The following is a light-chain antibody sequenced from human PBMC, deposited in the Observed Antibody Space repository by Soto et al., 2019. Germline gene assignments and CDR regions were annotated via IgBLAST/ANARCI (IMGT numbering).Light chain of an antibody. CDR3: QSYDTSLSEYV. Sequence: QSVLTQPPSVSGAPGQRVTISCTGSSSNIGAGYDVHWYQQRPGTAPKLLIHGDSNRPSGVPDRFSGSKSVTSASLAITGLQAEDEADYYCQSYDTSLSEYVFGGGTKLTVL. CDR2: GDS. J-gene: IGLJ2*01. CDR1: SSNIGAGYD. V-gene: IGLV1-40*01.